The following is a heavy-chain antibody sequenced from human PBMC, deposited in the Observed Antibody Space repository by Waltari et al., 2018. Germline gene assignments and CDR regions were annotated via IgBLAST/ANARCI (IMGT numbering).Heavy chain of an antibody. CDR2: ISSTTTT. D-gene: IGHD5-12*01. CDR3: ARGRNGYIQDVFDI. CDR1: GFTFSTHN. V-gene: IGHV3-48*01. J-gene: IGHJ3*02. Sequence: EVPLVASGGGLVQPGESRRPSCAAPGFTFSTHNMNWVRQAPGKGLEWVSYISSTTTTYYADYVKGRFTISRDNAKNSLYLQMNSLRAEDTALYYCARGRNGYIQDVFDIWGQGTMVSVSS.